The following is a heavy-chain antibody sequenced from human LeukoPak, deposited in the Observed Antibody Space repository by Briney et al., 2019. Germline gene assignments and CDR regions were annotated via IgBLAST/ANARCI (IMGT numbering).Heavy chain of an antibody. V-gene: IGHV1-69*05. D-gene: IGHD2-2*02. CDR3: ATPRGYCSSTSCYNDDYYYYMDV. CDR2: IIPIFGTA. CDR1: GGTFSSYA. Sequence: ASVKVSCKASGGTFSSYAISWVRQAPGQGLEWMGGIIPIFGTANYAQKFQGRVTITTDESTSTAYMELSSLRSEDTAVYYCATPRGYCSSTSCYNDDYYYYMDVWGKGTTVTVSS. J-gene: IGHJ6*03.